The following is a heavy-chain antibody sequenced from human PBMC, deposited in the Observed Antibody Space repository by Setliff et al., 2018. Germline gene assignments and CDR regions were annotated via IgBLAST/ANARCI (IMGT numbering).Heavy chain of an antibody. V-gene: IGHV4-4*07. CDR3: ARKGISALSGAFDM. CDR1: GGSISNYY. D-gene: IGHD1-26*01. CDR2: IYTSGST. Sequence: PSETLSLTCTVSGGSISNYYWSWIRQPAGKGLEWIGRIYTSGSTNYNPSLKSRVTMSVDTSKNQFSLKLSSVTAADTAVYYCARKGISALSGAFDMWAKGQWSP. J-gene: IGHJ3*02.